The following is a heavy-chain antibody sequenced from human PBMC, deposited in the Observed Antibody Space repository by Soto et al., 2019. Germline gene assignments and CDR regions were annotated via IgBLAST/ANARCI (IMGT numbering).Heavy chain of an antibody. Sequence: GASVKVSCKVSGYTLTELSMHWVRQAPGKGLEWMGGFDPEDGETIYAQKFQGRVTMTEDTSTDTAYMELSSLRSEDTAVYYCATTPRLLRYFDWPQLWGQGTLVTVSS. CDR2: FDPEDGET. V-gene: IGHV1-24*01. J-gene: IGHJ4*02. D-gene: IGHD3-9*01. CDR1: GYTLTELS. CDR3: ATTPRLLRYFDWPQL.